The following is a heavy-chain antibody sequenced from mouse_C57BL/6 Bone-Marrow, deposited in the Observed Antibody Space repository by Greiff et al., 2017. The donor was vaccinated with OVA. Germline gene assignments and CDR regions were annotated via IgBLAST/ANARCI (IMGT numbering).Heavy chain of an antibody. CDR2: ISNGGGSP. CDR3: ARRWDVGWYFDV. V-gene: IGHV5-12*01. J-gene: IGHJ1*03. D-gene: IGHD4-1*01. Sequence: EVKLVESGGGLVQPGGSLKLSCAASGFTFSDYYMYWVRQTPETRLEWVAYISNGGGSPYYPDTVTGRFTLSSDNAKHTLYLQMSRLKSEDTAMDYCARRWDVGWYFDVWGTGTTVTVSS. CDR1: GFTFSDYY.